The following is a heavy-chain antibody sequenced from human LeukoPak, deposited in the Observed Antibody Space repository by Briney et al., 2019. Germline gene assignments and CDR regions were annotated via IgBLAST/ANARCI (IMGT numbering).Heavy chain of an antibody. CDR3: ARDLTTGRTYYYYYYMDV. Sequence: GGSLRLSCAASGFTFSSYSMNWVRQAPGKGLEWVSSISSSSSYIYYADSVKGRFTISRDNAKNSLYLQMNSLRAEDTAVYSCARDLTTGRTYYYYYYMDVWGKGTTVTVSS. V-gene: IGHV3-21*01. CDR2: ISSSSSYI. J-gene: IGHJ6*03. CDR1: GFTFSSYS. D-gene: IGHD1-1*01.